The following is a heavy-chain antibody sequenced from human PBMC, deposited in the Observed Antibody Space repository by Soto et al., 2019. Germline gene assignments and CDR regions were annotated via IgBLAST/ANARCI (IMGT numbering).Heavy chain of an antibody. CDR1: GFTFSSYD. J-gene: IGHJ6*02. D-gene: IGHD3-10*01. Sequence: PGGSLRLSCAASGFTFSSYDMHWVRQATGKGLEWVSAIGTAGDTYYPGSVKGRFTISRENAKNSLYLQMNSLRAGDTAVYYCARDIVVRGVITYYYGMDVWGQGTTVTVSS. CDR2: IGTAGDT. CDR3: ARDIVVRGVITYYYGMDV. V-gene: IGHV3-13*01.